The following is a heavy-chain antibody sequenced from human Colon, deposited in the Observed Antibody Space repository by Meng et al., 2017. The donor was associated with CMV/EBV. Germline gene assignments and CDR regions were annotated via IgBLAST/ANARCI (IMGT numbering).Heavy chain of an antibody. Sequence: ASVKVSCKASGYTFTGYYMHWVRQAPGQGLEWMGWIEPSSGGTDYAQKFQGRVTMTRDTSLNTAYMELSKVTSDDTAVYYCARVDSDSSGYYGPDFWGQGTMVTVSS. D-gene: IGHD6-19*01. CDR3: ARVDSDSSGYYGPDF. CDR2: IEPSSGGT. V-gene: IGHV1-2*02. CDR1: GYTFTGYY. J-gene: IGHJ3*01.